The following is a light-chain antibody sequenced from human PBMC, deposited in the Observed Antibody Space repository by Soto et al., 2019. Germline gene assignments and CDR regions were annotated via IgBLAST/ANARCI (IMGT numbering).Light chain of an antibody. CDR2: EVT. Sequence: QSVLTQPPSASGSPGQSVTISCTGTSSDIGAYNYVSWYQQHPGKVPKLIIYEVTKRPSGVPDRFSASKSGNTASLTVSGPQAEDGGDYYCSSHGGANNFYVFGTGTKVTVL. J-gene: IGLJ1*01. V-gene: IGLV2-8*01. CDR1: SSDIGAYNY. CDR3: SSHGGANNFYV.